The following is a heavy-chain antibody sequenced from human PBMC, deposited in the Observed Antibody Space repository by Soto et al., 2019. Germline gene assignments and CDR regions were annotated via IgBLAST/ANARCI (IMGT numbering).Heavy chain of an antibody. Sequence: QVQLQESGPGLVKPSQTLSLTCTVSGGSISSGGYYWSWIRQHPGKGLEWIGYIYYSGSTYYNPSLRSQVTISVDTSKNQFALKLSSVTAADTAVYYCARDHCGDCYYFDYWGQGTLVTVSS. CDR2: IYYSGST. CDR3: ARDHCGDCYYFDY. CDR1: GGSISSGGYY. D-gene: IGHD2-21*02. V-gene: IGHV4-31*01. J-gene: IGHJ4*02.